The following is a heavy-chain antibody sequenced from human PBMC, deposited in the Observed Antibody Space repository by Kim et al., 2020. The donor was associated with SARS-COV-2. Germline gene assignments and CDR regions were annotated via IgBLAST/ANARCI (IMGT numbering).Heavy chain of an antibody. CDR2: ISYSGST. CDR3: ARLSAVAGTYFHH. Sequence: SETLSLTCTVSGGSISSSSYYWGWIRQPPGKGLEWIGSISYSGSTYYNPSLKSRVTISVDTSKNQFSLKLSSVTAADTAVYYCARLSAVAGTYFHHWGQGTLVTVSS. J-gene: IGHJ1*01. D-gene: IGHD6-19*01. CDR1: GGSISSSSYY. V-gene: IGHV4-39*01.